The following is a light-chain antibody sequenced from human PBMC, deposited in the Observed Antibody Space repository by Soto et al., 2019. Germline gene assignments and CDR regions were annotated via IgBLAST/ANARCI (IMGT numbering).Light chain of an antibody. J-gene: IGLJ2*01. V-gene: IGLV2-11*01. CDR3: CSYAGSYTWV. Sequence: QSVLTQPRSVSGSPGQSVTISCTGTSSDVGAYNFVSWYQQHPGKAPKLMFYDVSKRPSGVPDRFSGSKSGNTASLTISGLQAEDEADYYCCSYAGSYTWVFGGGTKLTVL. CDR2: DVS. CDR1: SSDVGAYNF.